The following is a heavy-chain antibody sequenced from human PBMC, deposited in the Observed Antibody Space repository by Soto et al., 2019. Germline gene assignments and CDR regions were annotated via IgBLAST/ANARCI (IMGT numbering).Heavy chain of an antibody. CDR2: VYSTGGT. CDR3: VRQGIGNLHGLVDV. J-gene: IGHJ6*02. V-gene: IGHV4-59*08. Sequence: QVQLQQSGPGLVKPSETLSLTCSVSSGPTSSHNWGWIRQTPGRGLEWIGYVYSTGGTSYNPSLNSRVTISADTSTNHISLTLTSVPAADTAVYYCVRQGIGNLHGLVDVWGQGTTVRVSS. CDR1: SGPTSSHN. D-gene: IGHD1-1*01.